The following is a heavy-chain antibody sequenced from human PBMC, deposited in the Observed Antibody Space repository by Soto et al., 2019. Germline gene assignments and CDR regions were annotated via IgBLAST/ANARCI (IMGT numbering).Heavy chain of an antibody. CDR2: INPSGGST. V-gene: IGHV1-46*01. Sequence: ASVKVSCKASGYTFTNYYVHWVRQAPGQGPEWMGIINPSGGSTTYTQKFQGRVTMTGDTSTSTVYMELSSLRSEDTAVYYCARGRPVYSGSYLGPSFDYWGQGTLVTVSS. D-gene: IGHD1-26*01. J-gene: IGHJ4*02. CDR3: ARGRPVYSGSYLGPSFDY. CDR1: GYTFTNYY.